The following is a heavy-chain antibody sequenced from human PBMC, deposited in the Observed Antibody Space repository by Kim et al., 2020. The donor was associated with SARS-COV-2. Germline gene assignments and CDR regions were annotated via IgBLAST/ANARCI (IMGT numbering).Heavy chain of an antibody. D-gene: IGHD1-1*01. V-gene: IGHV3-7*03. Sequence: ENYSVNSVKDHLTTSRDDAKNSLYLQINSLKAEDTAVYYCARHINWKYDSWGQGTLVTVSS. CDR3: ARHINWKYDS. J-gene: IGHJ5*01. CDR2: EN.